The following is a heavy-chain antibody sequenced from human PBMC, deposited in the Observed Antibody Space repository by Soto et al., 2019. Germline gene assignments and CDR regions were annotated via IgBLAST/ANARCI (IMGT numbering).Heavy chain of an antibody. CDR2: INHSGST. Sequence: QVQLQQWGAGLLKPSETLSLTCAVYGGSFSGYYWSWIRQPPGKGLEWIGEINHSGSTNYNPSLKSRVPLSVDTSKHQFSLKLSSVTAADTAVYYCATLSSGHPPTDYWGQGTLVTVSS. V-gene: IGHV4-34*01. D-gene: IGHD6-25*01. CDR1: GGSFSGYY. J-gene: IGHJ4*02. CDR3: ATLSSGHPPTDY.